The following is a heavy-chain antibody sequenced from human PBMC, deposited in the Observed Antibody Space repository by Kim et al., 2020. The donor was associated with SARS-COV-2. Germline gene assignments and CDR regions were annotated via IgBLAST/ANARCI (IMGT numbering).Heavy chain of an antibody. CDR2: ISSSSSYI. CDR1: GFTFSSYS. V-gene: IGHV3-21*01. D-gene: IGHD3-22*01. CDR3: ARVKISHYYDSSGPSRPSDY. Sequence: GGSLRLSCAASGFTFSSYSMNWVRQAPGKGLEWVSSISSSSSYIYYADSVKGRFTISRDNAKNSLYLQMNSLRAEDTAVYYCARVKISHYYDSSGPSRPSDYWGQGTLVTVSS. J-gene: IGHJ4*02.